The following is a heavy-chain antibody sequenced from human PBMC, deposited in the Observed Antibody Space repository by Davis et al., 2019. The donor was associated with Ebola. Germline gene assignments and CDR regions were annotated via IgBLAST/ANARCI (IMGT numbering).Heavy chain of an antibody. Sequence: GESLKISCEASGFTFDDHTMHWVRQVPGKGLERVSLITWDGGTTHYEDSFKGRFIISRDNNENALHLQINSLRIEDTALYHCVRGGRTAGTLLDFWGPGTQVTVSA. J-gene: IGHJ4*02. D-gene: IGHD6-13*01. CDR1: GFTFDDHT. V-gene: IGHV3-43*01. CDR2: ITWDGGTT. CDR3: VRGGRTAGTLLDF.